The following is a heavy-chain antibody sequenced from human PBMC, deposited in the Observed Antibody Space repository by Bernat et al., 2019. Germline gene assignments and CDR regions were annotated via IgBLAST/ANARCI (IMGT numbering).Heavy chain of an antibody. D-gene: IGHD2-15*01. CDR3: VSDAGYCSGGSCYNLFDS. CDR2: IRNKPNSYTT. V-gene: IGHV3-72*01. J-gene: IGHJ4*02. Sequence: EVQLVESGGGLVQPGGSLRLSCAASGSTFSDHYMDWVRQAPGKWLEWISRIRNKPNSYTTEYAASVKGRFTISRDDSKNSLYLQMNSLKTEDTAVYYCVSDAGYCSGGSCYNLFDSWGQGTLVTVSS. CDR1: GSTFSDHY.